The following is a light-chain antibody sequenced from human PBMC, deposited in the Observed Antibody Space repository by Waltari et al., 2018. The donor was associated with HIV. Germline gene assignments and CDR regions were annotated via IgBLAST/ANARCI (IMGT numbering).Light chain of an antibody. V-gene: IGKV1-6*01. CDR2: SAS. CDR3: RQDFNYPRT. CDR1: QDIGND. J-gene: IGKJ1*01. Sequence: AIQMTQSPPSLSASVGDRVTITCRASQDIGNDLGWYQQKPGKAPKLLIFSASRLQSGIPSRFSGSGSGTDFTLTINSLRPEDFATYWCRQDFNYPRTFGQGTQVEMK.